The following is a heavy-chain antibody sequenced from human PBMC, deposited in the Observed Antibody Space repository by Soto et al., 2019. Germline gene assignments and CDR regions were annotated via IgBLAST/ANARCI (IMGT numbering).Heavy chain of an antibody. D-gene: IGHD2-8*01. J-gene: IGHJ4*02. CDR2: ISSRSSYM. Sequence: GGSLRLSCAASGFTFSTYTMNWVRQAPGKGLEWVSSISSRSSYMYYADSVKGRFTISRDDAKNSLYLQMSSLRDEDTAVYYCAKYCSSDVCFDYWGQGTLVTVSS. CDR1: GFTFSTYT. V-gene: IGHV3-21*01. CDR3: AKYCSSDVCFDY.